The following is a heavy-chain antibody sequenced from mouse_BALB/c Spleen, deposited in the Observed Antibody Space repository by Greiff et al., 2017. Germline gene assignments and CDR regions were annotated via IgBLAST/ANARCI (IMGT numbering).Heavy chain of an antibody. CDR1: GYAFTNYL. CDR3: ARSERSPYGNGAMDY. CDR2: IIPGSGGT. Sequence: QVQLQQSGAELVRPGTSVKVSCKASGYAFTNYLIEWVKQRPGQGLEWIGVIIPGSGGTNYNEKFKGKATLTAEKSSSTAYMQLSSLTSDDSAVYFCARSERSPYGNGAMDYWGQGTSVTVSS. V-gene: IGHV1-54*03. D-gene: IGHD2-10*02. J-gene: IGHJ4*01.